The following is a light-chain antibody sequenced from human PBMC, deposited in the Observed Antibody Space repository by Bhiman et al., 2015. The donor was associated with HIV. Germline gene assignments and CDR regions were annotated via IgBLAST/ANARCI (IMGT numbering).Light chain of an antibody. Sequence: SYELTQPPSVSVSPGQTASITCSGDKLGDKYSCWYQQKPGQSPVVVIYQDNRRPSGIPERFSGSSSGNTATLTISGTQAVDEADYYCRAWDNSQYVFGPGTKLTVL. CDR1: KLGDKY. CDR2: QDN. CDR3: RAWDNSQYV. J-gene: IGLJ1*01. V-gene: IGLV3-1*01.